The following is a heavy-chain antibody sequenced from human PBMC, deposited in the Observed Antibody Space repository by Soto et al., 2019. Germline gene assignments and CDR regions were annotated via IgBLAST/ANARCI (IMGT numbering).Heavy chain of an antibody. Sequence: PGGSLRLSCAASGFTFSSYAMHWVRQAPGKGLEWVAVISYDGSNKYYADSVKGRFTISRDNSKNTLYLQMNSLRADDTALYYCAKSGIVATMRTFSWFDSWGQGTLVTVSS. D-gene: IGHD2-2*01. V-gene: IGHV3-30*04. CDR2: ISYDGSNK. J-gene: IGHJ5*01. CDR3: AKSGIVATMRTFSWFDS. CDR1: GFTFSSYA.